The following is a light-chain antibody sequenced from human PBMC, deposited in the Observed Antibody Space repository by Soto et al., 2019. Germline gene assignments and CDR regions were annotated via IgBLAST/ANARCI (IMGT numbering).Light chain of an antibody. CDR1: SSDVGGYNY. V-gene: IGLV2-8*02. Sequence: QSVLTQPPSASRSHGQSVTISCTGTSSDVGGYNYVSWYQQHPGKAPKIMIYAVSKRPSGVPDRFSGSKSGNTASLTVSGLQPEDEADYYWSSYAGRSFVFGTGTKVTVL. CDR3: SSYAGRSFV. J-gene: IGLJ1*01. CDR2: AVS.